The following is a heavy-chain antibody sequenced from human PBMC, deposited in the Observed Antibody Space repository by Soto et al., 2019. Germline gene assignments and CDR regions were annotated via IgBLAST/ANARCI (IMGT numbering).Heavy chain of an antibody. D-gene: IGHD3-16*01. CDR1: GGSISSNSYY. V-gene: IGHV4-39*01. Sequence: QLQLQESGPGLVKPSETLSLACTVSGGSISSNSYYWDWIRQPPGKGLEWIGSMYYSGATYHNPSLKSRVTISVDTSKNQSSLHLSSVTAADTAVYYCARHAAYDSVWGKSDGSDYWGQGTLVTVSS. CDR2: MYYSGAT. J-gene: IGHJ4*02. CDR3: ARHAAYDSVWGKSDGSDY.